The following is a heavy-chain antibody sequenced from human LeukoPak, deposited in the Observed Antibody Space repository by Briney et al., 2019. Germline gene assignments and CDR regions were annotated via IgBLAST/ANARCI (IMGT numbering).Heavy chain of an antibody. CDR2: ISSIRSTI. Sequence: GGSLRLSCAASGFTFRSYSMNWGRQAPGKGLEWVSNISSIRSTIYYADSVNGGFTISRDNANNSLYLQMNSLRVEDTAVYYCARGGTTWAKIDYWGQGTLVTLSS. CDR3: ARGGTTWAKIDY. D-gene: IGHD1-7*01. J-gene: IGHJ4*02. CDR1: GFTFRSYS. V-gene: IGHV3-48*04.